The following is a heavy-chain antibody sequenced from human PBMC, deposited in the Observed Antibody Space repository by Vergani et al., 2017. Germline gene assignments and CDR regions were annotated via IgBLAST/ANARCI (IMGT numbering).Heavy chain of an antibody. J-gene: IGHJ4*02. CDR3: AKEDCSSTSCYHQIDY. D-gene: IGHD2-2*01. Sequence: QVQLVESGGGVVQPGRSLRLSCAASGFTFSSYGMHWFRQAPGKGLEWVAVISYDGSNKYYADSVKGRFTISRDNSKNTLYLQMNSLRAEDTAVYYCAKEDCSSTSCYHQIDYWGQGTLVTVSS. V-gene: IGHV3-30*18. CDR2: ISYDGSNK. CDR1: GFTFSSYG.